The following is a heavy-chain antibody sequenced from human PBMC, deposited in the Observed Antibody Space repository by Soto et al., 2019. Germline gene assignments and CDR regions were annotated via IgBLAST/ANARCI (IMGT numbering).Heavy chain of an antibody. CDR3: ARESFYDSGGFHGFDY. CDR1: GASIRSYY. V-gene: IGHV4-59*01. J-gene: IGHJ4*02. CDR2: IYYSGGT. D-gene: IGHD3-22*01. Sequence: SETLSLTCTVSGASIRSYYLSWIRQPPGKGLEWIGYIYYSGGTNYNPSLKSRVTISVDTSKNQFSLKLSSVTAADTAVYYCARESFYDSGGFHGFDYWGQGTLVTVSS.